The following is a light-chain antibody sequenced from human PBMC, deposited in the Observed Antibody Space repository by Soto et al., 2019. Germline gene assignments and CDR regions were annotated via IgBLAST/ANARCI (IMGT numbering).Light chain of an antibody. CDR3: QQYNSYSPA. V-gene: IGKV1-5*03. CDR1: QSISSW. J-gene: IGKJ4*01. Sequence: DIQMTQSPSTLSASVGDRVTITCRASQSISSWLAWYQQKPGKAPKLLIYKASSLESGVPSRFSGSGSGTEFTLTISSLQPDDSATYHCQQYNSYSPAFGGGTKVEIK. CDR2: KAS.